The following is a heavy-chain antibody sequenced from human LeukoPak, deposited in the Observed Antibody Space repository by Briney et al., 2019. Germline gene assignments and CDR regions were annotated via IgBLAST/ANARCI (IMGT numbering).Heavy chain of an antibody. CDR2: ISYDGSNK. CDR3: ARVHLWFGEPIYAPYYGMDV. CDR1: GFTFSSYA. D-gene: IGHD3-10*01. Sequence: GGSLRLSCAASGFTFSSYAMHWVRQAPGKGLEWVAVISYDGSNKYYADSVKGRFAISRDNSKNTLYLQMNSLRAEDTAVYYCARVHLWFGEPIYAPYYGMDVRGQGTTVAVSS. V-gene: IGHV3-30*09. J-gene: IGHJ6*02.